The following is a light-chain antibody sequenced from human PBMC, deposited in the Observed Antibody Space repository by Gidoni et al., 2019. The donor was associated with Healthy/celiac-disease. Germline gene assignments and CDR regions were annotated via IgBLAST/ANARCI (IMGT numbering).Light chain of an antibody. Sequence: EIVLTQSPGTLSFSPGERATRSCRASQSVSSSYLAWYQQKPGQAPRLLIYGASSRATGIPYRFSGSGSGTDFTLTISRLEPEDFAVYYCQQYGSSGAFGGGTKVEIK. J-gene: IGKJ4*01. CDR3: QQYGSSGA. V-gene: IGKV3-20*01. CDR2: GAS. CDR1: QSVSSSY.